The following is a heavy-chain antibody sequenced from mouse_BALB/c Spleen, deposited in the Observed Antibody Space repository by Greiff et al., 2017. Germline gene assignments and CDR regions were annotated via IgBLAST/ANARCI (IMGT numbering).Heavy chain of an antibody. CDR2: IWGGGST. Sequence: VKLMESGPGLVAPSQSLSITCTVSGFSLTGYGVNWVRQPPGKGLEWLGMIWGGGSTYYNSALKSRLSISKDNSKSQIFLKMNSLQTDDTAMYYCAKHAYGNYHWFFDVWGAGTTVTVSS. D-gene: IGHD2-1*01. J-gene: IGHJ1*01. CDR3: AKHAYGNYHWFFDV. CDR1: GFSLTGYG. V-gene: IGHV2-6-7*01.